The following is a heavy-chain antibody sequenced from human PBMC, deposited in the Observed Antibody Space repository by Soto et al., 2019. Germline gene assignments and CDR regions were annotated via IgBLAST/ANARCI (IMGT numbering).Heavy chain of an antibody. J-gene: IGHJ4*02. Sequence: GALRLSCAASGFTFSDYYMSWIRQAPGKVLEWVSYISSSGSTIYYADSVKGRFNISRDNAKNSLYLQMNSLRAEDTAVYYCARVTMSNSYGLYYFDYWGQGTLVTVSS. D-gene: IGHD5-18*01. CDR3: ARVTMSNSYGLYYFDY. CDR1: GFTFSDYY. CDR2: ISSSGSTI. V-gene: IGHV3-11*01.